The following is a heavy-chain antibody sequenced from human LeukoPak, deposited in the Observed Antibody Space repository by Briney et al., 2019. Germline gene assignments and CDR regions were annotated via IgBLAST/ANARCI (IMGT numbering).Heavy chain of an antibody. V-gene: IGHV3-7*04. CDR3: ARGGWYYFDY. Sequence: GGSLRLSCAASGFTFSSYWMSWVRQAPGKGLEWVACIKQDGSEIYYVDSVKGRFTISRDNAKNSRYLQMNSLRVEDTAVYYCARGGWYYFDYWGQGTLVTVPS. CDR2: IKQDGSEI. CDR1: GFTFSSYW. J-gene: IGHJ4*02. D-gene: IGHD6-19*01.